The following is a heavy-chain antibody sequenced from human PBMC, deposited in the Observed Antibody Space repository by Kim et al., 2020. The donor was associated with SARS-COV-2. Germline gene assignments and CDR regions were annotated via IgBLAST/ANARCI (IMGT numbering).Heavy chain of an antibody. CDR2: ISFDESNR. CDR3: AKDMAIAGWDDPMDV. V-gene: IGHV3-30*18. Sequence: GGSLRLSCAASGFTFSRYGMHWVRQAPGKGLEWVAVISFDESNRYYVDSVKGRFTISRDNFKNTLYLQMNSLRVEDTAVYYCAKDMAIAGWDDPMDVWGQGTTVIVSS. D-gene: IGHD6-13*01. CDR1: GFTFSRYG. J-gene: IGHJ6*02.